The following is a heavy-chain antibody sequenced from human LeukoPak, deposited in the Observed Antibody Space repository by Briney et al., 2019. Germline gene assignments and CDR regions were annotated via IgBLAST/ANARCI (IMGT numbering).Heavy chain of an antibody. V-gene: IGHV1-2*02. CDR2: INPNSGGT. Sequence: ASVKVSCKASGYTFTGYYMHWVRQAPGQGLEWMGWINPNSGGTNYAQKPQGRVTMTTDTSTSTAYMELRSLRSDDTAVYYWARVAGINGWFDPWGQGTLVTVSS. CDR3: ARVAGINGWFDP. CDR1: GYTFTGYY. D-gene: IGHD6-19*01. J-gene: IGHJ5*02.